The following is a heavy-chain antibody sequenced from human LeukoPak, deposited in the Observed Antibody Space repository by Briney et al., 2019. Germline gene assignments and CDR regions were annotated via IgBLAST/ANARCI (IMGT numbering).Heavy chain of an antibody. CDR3: ASLGFPVQLERRVDYFDY. CDR1: VGTFSSYA. D-gene: IGHD1-1*01. CDR2: IIPIFGTA. J-gene: IGHJ4*02. Sequence: ASEKVSCTRSVGTFSSYAICWVRQGPRQGREWIGAIIPIFGTANYAQKFQGRVTITADESTSTAYMELSSLRSEDTAVYYCASLGFPVQLERRVDYFDYWGQGTLVTVSS. V-gene: IGHV1-69*13.